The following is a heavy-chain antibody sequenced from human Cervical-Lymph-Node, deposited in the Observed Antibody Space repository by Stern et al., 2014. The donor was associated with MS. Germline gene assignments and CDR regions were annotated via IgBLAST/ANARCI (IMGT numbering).Heavy chain of an antibody. D-gene: IGHD3-22*01. V-gene: IGHV5-51*01. J-gene: IGHJ3*02. CDR3: AKRIVDPAFDI. Sequence: VQLVESGAEVKKPGESLKISCKASGYSFTSYWIGWVRQMPGQGLEWMGIIYPGDSDTTYSPSFPGQVTISADKSLRTASLPWSTLKASDTAMYCCAKRIVDPAFDIWGQGTMVTVSS. CDR2: IYPGDSDT. CDR1: GYSFTSYW.